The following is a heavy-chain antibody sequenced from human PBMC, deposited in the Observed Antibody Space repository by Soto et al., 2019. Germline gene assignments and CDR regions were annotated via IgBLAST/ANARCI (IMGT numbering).Heavy chain of an antibody. CDR2: ISTYNGDT. Sequence: GASVKVSCKASGYTFTRSGISWVRQAPGQGLEWMGWISTYNGDTNYTQTFQGRVTMTTDTSTSTVHMEVRSLRSEDTAVYYCATGVGGYIYGLARHWGPGTLVTVSS. J-gene: IGHJ4*02. CDR1: GYTFTRSG. V-gene: IGHV1-18*01. D-gene: IGHD4-17*01. CDR3: ATGVGGYIYGLARH.